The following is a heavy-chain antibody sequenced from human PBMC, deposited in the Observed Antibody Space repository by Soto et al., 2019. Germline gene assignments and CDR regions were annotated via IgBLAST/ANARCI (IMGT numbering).Heavy chain of an antibody. CDR1: GGSISGGVHS. CDR2: IFDSGSN. J-gene: IGHJ2*01. D-gene: IGHD2-8*01. V-gene: IGHV4-30-4*01. Sequence: QVQLQESGPGLVKPSETLSLTCTVSGGSISGGVHSWSWIRQPPGKGLEWIGHIFDSGSNYYNPFLKRRLTISVDTSKNQFSLRLSSVTAADTAVYYCAREIMPLTNDWYFDLWGRGTLVTVSS. CDR3: AREIMPLTNDWYFDL.